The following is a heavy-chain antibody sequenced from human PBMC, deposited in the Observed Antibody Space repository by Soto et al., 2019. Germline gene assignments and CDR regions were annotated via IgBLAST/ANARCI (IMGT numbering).Heavy chain of an antibody. CDR2: IDPKNGGT. V-gene: IGHV1-2*02. CDR3: ARDDYGSYPY. CDR1: GYTVTDYY. Sequence: ASVKVSCKASGYTVTDYYIHWVRQAPGQGLGWMGWIDPKNGGTIYAQKFQDRVTMTRDTSISTAYMDLSRLTSDDTALYYCARDDYGSYPYWGQGTLVTVSS. J-gene: IGHJ4*02. D-gene: IGHD1-26*01.